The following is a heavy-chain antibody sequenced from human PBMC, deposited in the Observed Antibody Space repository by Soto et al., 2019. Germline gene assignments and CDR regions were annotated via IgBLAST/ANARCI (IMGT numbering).Heavy chain of an antibody. Sequence: ASVKVSCKASGYTFTSYYMHWVRQAPGQGLEWMGIINPSSGSTSYAQKFQGRVTMTRDTSTSTVYMELSSLRSEDTAVYYCARGGRIKVTGLPLDYWGQGNLVPVSA. CDR3: ARGGRIKVTGLPLDY. D-gene: IGHD2-21*02. CDR1: GYTFTSYY. V-gene: IGHV1-46*01. CDR2: INPSSGST. J-gene: IGHJ4*02.